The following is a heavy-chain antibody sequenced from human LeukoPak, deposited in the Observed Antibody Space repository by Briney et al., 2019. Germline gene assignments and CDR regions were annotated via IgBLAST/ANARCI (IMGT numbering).Heavy chain of an antibody. CDR2: ISFDGSNK. V-gene: IGHV3-30*14. Sequence: GRSLRLSCAASGFTFSSYTIHWVRQPPGKGLEWVAVISFDGSNKYYADSVKGRFTISRDNSKNTLYLQMNSLRAEDTAVYYCARDRSYGKSCYFDYWGQGTLVTVSS. J-gene: IGHJ4*02. CDR1: GFTFSSYT. CDR3: ARDRSYGKSCYFDY. D-gene: IGHD5-18*01.